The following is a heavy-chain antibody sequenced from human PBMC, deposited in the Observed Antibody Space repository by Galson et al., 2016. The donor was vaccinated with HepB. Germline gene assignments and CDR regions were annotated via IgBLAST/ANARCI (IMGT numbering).Heavy chain of an antibody. CDR1: GFTFSSYG. CDR2: ISYDGSNK. V-gene: IGHV3-30*18. CDR3: AKDPKGYSGYGLFDY. J-gene: IGHJ4*02. D-gene: IGHD5-12*01. Sequence: SLRLSCAASGFTFSSYGMHWVRQAPGKGLVWVAVISYDGSNKYYADSVKGRFTISRDNSKNTLYLQMNSLRAEDTAVYYCAKDPKGYSGYGLFDYWGQGTLVTVSS.